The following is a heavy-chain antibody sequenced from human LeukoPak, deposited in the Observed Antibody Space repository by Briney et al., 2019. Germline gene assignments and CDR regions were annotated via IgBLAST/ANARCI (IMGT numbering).Heavy chain of an antibody. D-gene: IGHD3-10*01. Sequence: GGSLRLYCAASGCTFSSYAMSWVRQSPGKGLEWVSVIGRGGGATYYADSVKGRSTISRDNSKNTLYLQMNSLRAEDTAVYYCAKHYYDSGRWTFDIWGQGTTVTVSS. CDR2: IGRGGGAT. CDR3: AKHYYDSGRWTFDI. J-gene: IGHJ3*02. CDR1: GCTFSSYA. V-gene: IGHV3-23*01.